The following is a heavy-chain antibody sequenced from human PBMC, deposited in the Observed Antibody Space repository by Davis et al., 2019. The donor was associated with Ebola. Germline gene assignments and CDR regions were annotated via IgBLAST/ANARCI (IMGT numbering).Heavy chain of an antibody. D-gene: IGHD2-15*01. CDR1: GYSFSSYW. CDR3: ARTELGYCSGGSCYDWYFDL. J-gene: IGHJ2*01. Sequence: PGGSLRLSCKACGYSFSSYWIAWVRQMPGKGLEWMGIIYPGDSDTRYSPSFQGQVTISADKSISTAYLQWTSLKASDTAMYYCARTELGYCSGGSCYDWYFDLWGRGTLVTVSS. CDR2: IYPGDSDT. V-gene: IGHV5-51*01.